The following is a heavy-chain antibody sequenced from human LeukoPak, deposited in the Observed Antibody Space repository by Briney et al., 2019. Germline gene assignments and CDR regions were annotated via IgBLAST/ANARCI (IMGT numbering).Heavy chain of an antibody. D-gene: IGHD2-15*01. CDR1: GFTFSAYY. V-gene: IGHV3-11*01. CDR2: ISSSGSTI. CDR3: ARSGQGVVVVAAWNWFDP. Sequence: GGSLRLSCAASGFTFSAYYMSWIRQAPGKGLEWVSYISSSGSTIYYADSVKGRFTISGDNAKNSLYLQMNSLRAEDTAVYYCARSGQGVVVVAAWNWFDPWGQGTLVTVSS. J-gene: IGHJ5*02.